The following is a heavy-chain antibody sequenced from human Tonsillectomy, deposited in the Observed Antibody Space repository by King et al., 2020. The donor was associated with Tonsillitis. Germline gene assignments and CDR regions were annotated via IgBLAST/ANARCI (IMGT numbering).Heavy chain of an antibody. J-gene: IGHJ4*02. D-gene: IGHD5-18*01. CDR2: INYSGST. V-gene: IGHV4-59*08. CDR3: AGGVFGYSYAP. Sequence: QLQESGPGLVKPSETLSLTCTVSGGSISSYYWSWIRQSPGKGLEWIGYINYSGSTDYNPSLKSRVTISVDTSNNQFSLKLTSVTAADTAVYYCAGGVFGYSYAPWGQGTLVTVSS. CDR1: GGSISSYY.